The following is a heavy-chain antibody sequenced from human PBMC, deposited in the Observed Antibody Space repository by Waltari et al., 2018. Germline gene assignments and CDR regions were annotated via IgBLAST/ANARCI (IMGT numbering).Heavy chain of an antibody. D-gene: IGHD2-15*01. CDR2: IYPGDSDI. J-gene: IGHJ4*02. Sequence: EVQLVQSGAEVKKPGESLKISCKVSGLTFTKNWNAWVRQMPGKGLEGVGMIYPGDSDIRYSPSLQGQVTISVDESINTAFLQWTSLKASDTAIYFCARQTAAVDPFDYWGQGTLVTVSS. V-gene: IGHV5-51*01. CDR1: GLTFTKNW. CDR3: ARQTAAVDPFDY.